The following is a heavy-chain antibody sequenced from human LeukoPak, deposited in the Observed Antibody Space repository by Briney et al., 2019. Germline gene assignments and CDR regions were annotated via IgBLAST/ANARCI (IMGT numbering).Heavy chain of an antibody. J-gene: IGHJ6*02. V-gene: IGHV1-2*02. Sequence: ASVTVSCKASGYTFTGYYMHGVRQAAGQGVEWMGWMNPNSGGTNYAQKLPPRVTMPRDTSISTAYMELSRLSSDHPAVYYCASSGMVVPAYYYYGMHLWGQGPTVPLSS. D-gene: IGHD2-2*01. CDR1: GYTFTGYY. CDR2: MNPNSGGT. CDR3: ASSGMVVPAYYYYGMHL.